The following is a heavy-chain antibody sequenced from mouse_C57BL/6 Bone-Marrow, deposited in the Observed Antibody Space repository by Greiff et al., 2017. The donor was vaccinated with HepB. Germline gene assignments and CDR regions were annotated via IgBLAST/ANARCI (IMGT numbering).Heavy chain of an antibody. CDR1: FYTFTIYL. V-gene: IGHV1-72*01. CDR2: IDPNSGGT. D-gene: IGHD2-4*01. CDR3: ASYYDYVDY. Sequence: HLHHPFSYLFNPFSSFPLSFNSSFYTFTIYLIHFFNHMPVRGLEWIVSIDPNSGGTKYNEKFKSKATLTVDKPSSTAYMQLSSLTSEDSAVYYCASYYDYVDYWGQGTTLTVSS. J-gene: IGHJ2*01.